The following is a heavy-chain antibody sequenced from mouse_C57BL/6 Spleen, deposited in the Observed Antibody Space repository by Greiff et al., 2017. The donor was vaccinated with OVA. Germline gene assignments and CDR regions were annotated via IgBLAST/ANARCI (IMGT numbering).Heavy chain of an antibody. J-gene: IGHJ4*01. Sequence: VKLMESGAELVRPGASVTLSCKASGYTFTDYEMHWVKQTPVHGLEWIGAIDPETGGTAYNQKFKGKAILTADKSSSTAYMELRSLTSEDSAVYYCTRWLGGYAMDYWGQGTSVTVSS. V-gene: IGHV1-15*01. CDR1: GYTFTDYE. D-gene: IGHD2-2*01. CDR2: IDPETGGT. CDR3: TRWLGGYAMDY.